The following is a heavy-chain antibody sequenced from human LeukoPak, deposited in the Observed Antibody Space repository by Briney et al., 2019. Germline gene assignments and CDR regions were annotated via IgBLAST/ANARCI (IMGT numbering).Heavy chain of an antibody. Sequence: SETLSLTCTVSGGSISSYYWSWIRQPPGKGLEWIGYIYYSGGTSYNPSLKSRVTISVDTSKNQFSLKLNSVTAAGTAVYYCAKGSIAASPLYYFDFWGQGTLVTVSS. CDR2: IYYSGGT. CDR3: AKGSIAASPLYYFDF. D-gene: IGHD6-6*01. V-gene: IGHV4-59*01. CDR1: GGSISSYY. J-gene: IGHJ4*02.